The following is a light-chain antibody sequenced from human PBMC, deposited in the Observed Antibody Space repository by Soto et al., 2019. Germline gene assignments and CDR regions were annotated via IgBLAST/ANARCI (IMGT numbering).Light chain of an antibody. Sequence: QSALTQPASVSGSPGQSITIPCSGTSSDVGGYNYVSWYQQHPGKAPKLIIYGVSNRPSGVSNRFSGSKSGNTAFLIISGLQAEDEADYYCNSYAGTSDVFGSGTKLTVL. CDR3: NSYAGTSDV. CDR2: GVS. V-gene: IGLV2-14*01. CDR1: SSDVGGYNY. J-gene: IGLJ1*01.